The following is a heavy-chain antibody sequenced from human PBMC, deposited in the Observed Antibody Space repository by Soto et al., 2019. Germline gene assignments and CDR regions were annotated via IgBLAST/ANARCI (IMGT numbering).Heavy chain of an antibody. CDR1: GGTFSSYA. D-gene: IGHD2-2*02. CDR3: AREPIQNYYYYYGMDV. V-gene: IGHV1-69*13. CDR2: IIPIFGTA. J-gene: IGHJ6*02. Sequence: SVKVSCKASGGTFSSYAISWVRQAPGQGLEWMGGIIPIFGTANYAQKFQGRVTITADESTSTAYMELSSLRSEDTAVYYCAREPIQNYYYYYGMDVWGQGTTVTVSS.